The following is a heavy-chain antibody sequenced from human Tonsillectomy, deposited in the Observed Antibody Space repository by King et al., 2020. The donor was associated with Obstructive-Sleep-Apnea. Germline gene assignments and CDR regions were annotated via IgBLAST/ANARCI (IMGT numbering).Heavy chain of an antibody. D-gene: IGHD4-17*01. CDR3: ARLTTMTPDWYFDL. CDR2: INTNTVNP. J-gene: IGHJ2*01. Sequence: QLVQSWSELKKPGASVKVSCEASGYTFTNNAMNWVRQAPGQGLEWMGWINTNTVNPRDAQGFTGRFVFSLDTSVSTAYLQISSLKAEDTAVYYCARLTTMTPDWYFDLWGRGTLVTVSS. CDR1: GYTFTNNA. V-gene: IGHV7-4-1*02.